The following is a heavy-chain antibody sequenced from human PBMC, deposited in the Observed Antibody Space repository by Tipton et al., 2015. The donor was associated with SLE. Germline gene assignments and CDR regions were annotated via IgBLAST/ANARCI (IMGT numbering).Heavy chain of an antibody. CDR2: INHSGST. D-gene: IGHD7-27*01. J-gene: IGHJ4*02. CDR3: ARGELGIRSFDY. V-gene: IGHV4-34*01. CDR1: GGSFSGYY. Sequence: TLSLTCAVYGGSFSGYYWSWIRRPPGKGLEWIGEINHSGSTNYNPSLKSRFTISVDTSKNQFSLKLGSVTAADTAVYYCARGELGIRSFDYWVQGTLVTVSS.